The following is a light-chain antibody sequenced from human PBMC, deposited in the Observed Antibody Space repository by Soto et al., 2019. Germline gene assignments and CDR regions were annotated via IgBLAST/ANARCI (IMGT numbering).Light chain of an antibody. CDR1: SSDVSNYNY. V-gene: IGLV2-14*01. CDR2: EVS. CDR3: SSYTTSSTLYVV. Sequence: QSALTQPASVSGSPGQSITISCTGPSSDVSNYNYVSWYQQHPGKAPKLVIYEVSYRPSGVSNRFSGSKSGNTASLTISGLQAEDEADYYCSSYTTSSTLYVVFGGGTKLTVL. J-gene: IGLJ2*01.